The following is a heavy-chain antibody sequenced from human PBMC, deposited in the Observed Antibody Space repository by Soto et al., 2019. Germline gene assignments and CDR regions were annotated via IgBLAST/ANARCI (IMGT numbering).Heavy chain of an antibody. CDR2: IYNSGIT. D-gene: IGHD3-3*01. V-gene: IGHV4-30-4*01. CDR1: GGXISSGDYS. J-gene: IGHJ5*02. Sequence: SETLXLTCTVSGGXISSGDYSWSXVRQSPGKGLEWIGHIYNSGITYYNPSLKSRVVISIDTSRNQFSLRLNSLTAADRAVYFCARGVTVFGLVSRFWFDPWGQGTVVTVSS. CDR3: ARGVTVFGLVSRFWFDP.